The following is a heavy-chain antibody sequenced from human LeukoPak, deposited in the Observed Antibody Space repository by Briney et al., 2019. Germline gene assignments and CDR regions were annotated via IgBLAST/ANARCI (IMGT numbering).Heavy chain of an antibody. CDR2: ISWNSGSI. J-gene: IGHJ2*01. CDR3: AKDHSSGWYGPVDWYFDL. Sequence: GRSLRLSCAASGFTFDDYAMHWVRQAPGKGLEWVSGISWNSGSIGYADSVKGRFTISRDNAKNSLYLQMSSLRAEDTALYYCAKDHSSGWYGPVDWYFDLWGRGTLVTVSS. V-gene: IGHV3-9*01. CDR1: GFTFDDYA. D-gene: IGHD6-19*01.